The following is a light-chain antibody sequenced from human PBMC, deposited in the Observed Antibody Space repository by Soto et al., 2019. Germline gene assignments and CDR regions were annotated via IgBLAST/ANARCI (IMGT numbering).Light chain of an antibody. CDR2: DTS. Sequence: QAVVTQEPSLTVSPGGTVTLTCASSTGAVTSGHYPYWFQQNPGQAPRTLIYDTSHKHSWTPARFSGSLLGCKAALTLSGAQAEDEAEYYCLLTYGGARVFGGGTKLTVL. J-gene: IGLJ3*02. CDR3: LLTYGGARV. V-gene: IGLV7-46*01. CDR1: TGAVTSGHY.